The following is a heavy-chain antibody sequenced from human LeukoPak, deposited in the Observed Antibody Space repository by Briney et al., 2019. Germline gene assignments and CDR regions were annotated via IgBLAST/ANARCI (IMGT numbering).Heavy chain of an antibody. V-gene: IGHV3-7*01. Sequence: GGSLRLSCAAAGFTFSSYWMSWVRQAPGKGLEWVANIKQDGSEKYYVDSVKGRFTISRDNAKNSLYLQMHSLRAEDTAVYYCARDRGSYGDYSDYWGQGTLVTVSS. CDR3: ARDRGSYGDYSDY. CDR1: GFTFSSYW. D-gene: IGHD4-17*01. J-gene: IGHJ4*02. CDR2: IKQDGSEK.